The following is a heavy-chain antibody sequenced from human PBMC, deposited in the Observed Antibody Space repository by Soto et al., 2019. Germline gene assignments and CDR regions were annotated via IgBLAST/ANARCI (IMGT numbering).Heavy chain of an antibody. J-gene: IGHJ4*02. CDR3: ARSTGYGDSYFDY. CDR1: GGSISLYY. Sequence: SETLSLTCTVSGGSISLYYWNWIRQAPGKGLEWIGYMYHSGTTTYKSSLESRVTISGDTSKNQFSLKLRSVTAADTAVYFCARSTGYGDSYFDYWGQGALVTVSS. V-gene: IGHV4-59*01. D-gene: IGHD4-17*01. CDR2: MYHSGTT.